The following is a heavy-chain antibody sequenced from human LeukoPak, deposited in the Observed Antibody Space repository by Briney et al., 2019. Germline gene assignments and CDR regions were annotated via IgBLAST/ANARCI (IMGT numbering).Heavy chain of an antibody. CDR1: GYTFTGYY. D-gene: IGHD3-22*01. Sequence: ASVKVSCKASGYTFTGYYMHWVRQAPGQGLEWMGRINPNSGGTNYAQKFQGRVTMTRDTSISTAYMELGRLRSGDTAVYYCARIWSDSSGYPTGFDPWGQGTLVTVSS. J-gene: IGHJ5*02. V-gene: IGHV1-2*06. CDR3: ARIWSDSSGYPTGFDP. CDR2: INPNSGGT.